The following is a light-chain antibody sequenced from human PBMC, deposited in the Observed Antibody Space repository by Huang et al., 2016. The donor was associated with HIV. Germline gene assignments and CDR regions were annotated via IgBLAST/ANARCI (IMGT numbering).Light chain of an antibody. CDR1: QSVRDK. J-gene: IGKJ4*01. V-gene: IGKV3-15*01. CDR2: ATS. Sequence: EIVMTQSPDTLSVSPGERATLSCRASQSVRDKLAWYQQKPGQAPRLLLHATSTRAAGVPARFSGSGSGTEFTLTICSLQSEDCGVYYCQQYESWPPLTFGGGTKVEIK. CDR3: QQYESWPPLT.